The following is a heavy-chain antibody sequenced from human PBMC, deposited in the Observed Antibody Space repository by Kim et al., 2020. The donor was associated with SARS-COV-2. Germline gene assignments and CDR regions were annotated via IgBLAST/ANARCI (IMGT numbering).Heavy chain of an antibody. CDR2: ISGNAATT. V-gene: IGHV3-23*01. D-gene: IGHD6-19*01. CDR3: AKDRGGYSSGWY. J-gene: IGHJ2*01. Sequence: GGSLRLSCAASGFTFSNFAINWVRQAPGKGLEWVPAISGNAATTYYSDSVKGRFAVSRDNSRNSAYLQMNALRVEDTAVYYCAKDRGGYSSGWY. CDR1: GFTFSNFA.